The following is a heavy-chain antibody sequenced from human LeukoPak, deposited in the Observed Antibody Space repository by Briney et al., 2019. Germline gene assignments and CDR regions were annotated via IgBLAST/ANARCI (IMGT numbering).Heavy chain of an antibody. CDR1: GFTFSSYW. CDR2: IKQDGSEK. D-gene: IGHD6-19*01. V-gene: IGHV3-7*01. CDR3: ARAPYSSGWYWDY. J-gene: IGHJ4*02. Sequence: QPGGSLRLSCAASGFTFSSYWMSWVRQAPGKGLEWVANIKQDGSEKYYVDSVKGRFTISRDNAKNSLYLQMDSLRAEDTAVYYCARAPYSSGWYWDYWGQGTLVTVSS.